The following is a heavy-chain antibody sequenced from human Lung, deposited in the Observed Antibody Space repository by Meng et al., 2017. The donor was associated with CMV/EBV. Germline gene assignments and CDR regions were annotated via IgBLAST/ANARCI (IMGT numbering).Heavy chain of an antibody. D-gene: IGHD2-2*01. Sequence: QEQPQGWGPSLVKPSETLSVTCIVSSDSITNYFWSWVRQPAGKGLEWIGRLYPDGSTDYNPSLSSRLTLSLDTSKIRFSLKLRSVTAADTAIYYCARTPVRFCNTHMCYAFDYWGQGALVTVSS. CDR2: LYPDGST. J-gene: IGHJ4*02. CDR1: SDSITNYF. V-gene: IGHV4-4*07. CDR3: ARTPVRFCNTHMCYAFDY.